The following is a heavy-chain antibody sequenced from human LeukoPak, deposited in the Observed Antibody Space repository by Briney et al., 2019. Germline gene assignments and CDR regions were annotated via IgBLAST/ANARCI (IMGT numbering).Heavy chain of an antibody. J-gene: IGHJ4*02. CDR1: GFTFSQYG. Sequence: GGSLRLSCAPSGFTFSQYGMYWVRQAPGKGLEWVAYIQFDGNKEYYRDSVKCRFTISRDNSKNTLFLQMNSLRPEDSALYYCAKPTPGTAPRPLDSWGRGTLVTVSS. CDR3: AKPTPGTAPRPLDS. V-gene: IGHV3-30*02. CDR2: IQFDGNKE. D-gene: IGHD1-26*01.